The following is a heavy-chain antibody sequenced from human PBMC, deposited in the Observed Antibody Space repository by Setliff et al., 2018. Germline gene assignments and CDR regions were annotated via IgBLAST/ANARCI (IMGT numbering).Heavy chain of an antibody. CDR2: FWANGNNK. J-gene: IGHJ5*02. Sequence: GGSLRLSCAASGFTFSSYWMSWVRQAPGKGLEWVAVFWANGNNKYYADSVKGRFTISRDNPQNTVYLQMDSLRAEDTAVYYCARDDDTTSRYSRFEHWGQGTPVTVSS. CDR3: ARDDDTTSRYSRFEH. CDR1: GFTFSSYW. D-gene: IGHD5-12*01. V-gene: IGHV3-33*08.